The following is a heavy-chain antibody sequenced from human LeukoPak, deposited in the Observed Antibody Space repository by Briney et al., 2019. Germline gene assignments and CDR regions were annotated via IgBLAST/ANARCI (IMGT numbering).Heavy chain of an antibody. CDR3: ASSPIGMVRGVG. V-gene: IGHV4-38-2*02. CDR2: IYHSGST. Sequence: PSETLSLTCTVSGGSISSGYYWGWIRQPPGKGLEWIGSIYHSGSTYYNPSLKSRVTISVDTSKNQFSLKLSSVTAADTAVYYCASSPIGMVRGVGWGQGTLVTVSS. J-gene: IGHJ4*02. D-gene: IGHD3-10*01. CDR1: GGSISSGYY.